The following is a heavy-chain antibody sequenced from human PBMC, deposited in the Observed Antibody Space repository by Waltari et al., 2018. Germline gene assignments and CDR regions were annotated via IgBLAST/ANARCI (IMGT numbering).Heavy chain of an antibody. J-gene: IGHJ4*02. D-gene: IGHD1-26*01. CDR3: ARAYSGSLTSYYFDY. Sequence: QVQLRQSGAEVKKSWSSVKVPVLVRVCTFSIYAISWVGQAPGQGLECVGGIIPIFGTANYAQKFQGRVTITTDESTSTAYMELSSLRSEDTAVYYCARAYSGSLTSYYFDYWGQGTLVTVSS. CDR2: IIPIFGTA. CDR1: VCTFSIYA. V-gene: IGHV1-69*05.